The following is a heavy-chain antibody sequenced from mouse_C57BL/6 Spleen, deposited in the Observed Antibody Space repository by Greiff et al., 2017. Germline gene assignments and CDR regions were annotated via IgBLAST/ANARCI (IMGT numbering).Heavy chain of an antibody. Sequence: VQLQQSGAELMKPGASVKLSCKATGYTFTGYWIEWVKQRPGHGLEWIGEILPGSGSTNYNEKFKGTATFTADTSSNTAYMQISSLTTEDSAIYYCARFPSTMVTTRDFEVWGTGTTVTVSS. CDR2: ILPGSGST. CDR3: ARFPSTMVTTRDFEV. V-gene: IGHV1-9*01. CDR1: GYTFTGYW. D-gene: IGHD2-2*01. J-gene: IGHJ1*03.